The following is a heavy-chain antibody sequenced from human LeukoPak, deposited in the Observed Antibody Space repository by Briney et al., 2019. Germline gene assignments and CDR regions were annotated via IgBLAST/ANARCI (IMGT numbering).Heavy chain of an antibody. V-gene: IGHV4-39*07. Sequence: SETLSLTCTVSCDSISSGTHYWGWLRQPPGKGLEWIGGIYYSGSTYYNPSLKSRVTISVDTSKNHFSLKLSSVTAADTAVFYCARDVYDSSGYYYFDYWGQGTLVTVSS. D-gene: IGHD3-22*01. J-gene: IGHJ4*02. CDR2: IYYSGST. CDR1: CDSISSGTHY. CDR3: ARDVYDSSGYYYFDY.